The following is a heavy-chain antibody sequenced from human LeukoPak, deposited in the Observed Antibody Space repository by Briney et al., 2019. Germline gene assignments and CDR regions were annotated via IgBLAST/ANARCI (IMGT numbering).Heavy chain of an antibody. CDR3: ARKAYDGFWSGSDDAFDI. V-gene: IGHV5-51*01. J-gene: IGHJ3*02. CDR1: GYRFTNYW. CDR2: IYPCDSDT. D-gene: IGHD3-3*01. Sequence: GESLKISCKGSGYRFTNYWIGWVRQMPGKGLEWMGIIYPCDSDTRYSPSFQGQVTISADKSISTAYLQWSSLKASDTAMYYCARKAYDGFWSGSDDAFDIWGQGTMVTVSS.